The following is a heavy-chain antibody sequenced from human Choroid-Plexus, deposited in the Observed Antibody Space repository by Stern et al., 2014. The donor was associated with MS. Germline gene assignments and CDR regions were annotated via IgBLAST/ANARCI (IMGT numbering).Heavy chain of an antibody. Sequence: EVQLVESGGGLVQPGGSLTISCRAAGFTFGNYWMTWVRQAPGKGLEWGANIKEDGTEKNDVDSVNGRFTISRDNARNSLYLQMNSLRVEDTALYYWARVYNTIYGIVTQRGSGMDVWGQGTTVIVSS. V-gene: IGHV3-7*01. CDR1: GFTFGNYW. J-gene: IGHJ6*02. CDR3: ARVYNTIYGIVTQRGSGMDV. D-gene: IGHD3-3*01. CDR2: IKEDGTEK.